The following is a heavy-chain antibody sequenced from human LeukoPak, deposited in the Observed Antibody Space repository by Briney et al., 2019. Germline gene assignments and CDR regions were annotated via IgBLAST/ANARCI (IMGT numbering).Heavy chain of an antibody. D-gene: IGHD3-10*01. CDR3: ARGAQDYYGSDEYFQH. CDR1: GFTFSNYD. CDR2: IRSSTTHI. V-gene: IGHV3-21*04. J-gene: IGHJ1*01. Sequence: PGGSLRLSCAGSGFTFSNYDMNWVRQAPGKGLEWVSSIRSSTTHIYYADSVKGRFTVSRDNAKNSLYLQMSSLRAEDTAVYYCARGAQDYYGSDEYFQHWGQGTLVTVSS.